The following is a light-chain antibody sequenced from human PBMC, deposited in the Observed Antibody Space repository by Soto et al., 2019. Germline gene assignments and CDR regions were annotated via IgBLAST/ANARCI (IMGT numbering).Light chain of an antibody. CDR2: KAS. CDR3: QQYHKFWT. J-gene: IGKJ1*01. Sequence: DIQMTQSPSTLSASVGDRVTITCRASQSVGSWLAWYQQKPGKAPKLLSYKASRLESGVPSRFSGSESGTEFTLTISNLQPDDFATYYCQQYHKFWTFGQGTKVEIK. V-gene: IGKV1-5*03. CDR1: QSVGSW.